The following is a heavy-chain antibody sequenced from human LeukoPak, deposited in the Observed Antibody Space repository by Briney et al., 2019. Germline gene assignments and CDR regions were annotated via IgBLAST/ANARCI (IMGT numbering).Heavy chain of an antibody. J-gene: IGHJ3*02. CDR3: ARDDTVTTRLGAFDI. CDR1: GYTFTGYY. CDR2: INPNSGGT. Sequence: ASVKVSCKASGYTFTGYYMHWVRQAPGQGLEWMGWINPNSGGTNYAQKFQGRVTMTRDTSISTAYMELSRLRSDDTAVYYCARDDTVTTRLGAFDIWGQGTMVTVSS. V-gene: IGHV1-2*02. D-gene: IGHD4-17*01.